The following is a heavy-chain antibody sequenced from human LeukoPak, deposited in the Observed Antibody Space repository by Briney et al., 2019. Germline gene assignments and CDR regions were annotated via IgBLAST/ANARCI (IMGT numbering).Heavy chain of an antibody. J-gene: IGHJ6*03. CDR3: AGCSSVTTYYYHYYMDV. V-gene: IGHV3-7*01. Sequence: GGSLRLSCAASGFTFSNSWMSWVRQAPGKGLEWVANIKQDGSEVYYVDSVKGRFTISRDNAESSMYLQMSRLRAEDTAVYYCAGCSSVTTYYYHYYMDVWGKGTTVTVSS. CDR1: GFTFSNSW. D-gene: IGHD4-17*01. CDR2: IKQDGSEV.